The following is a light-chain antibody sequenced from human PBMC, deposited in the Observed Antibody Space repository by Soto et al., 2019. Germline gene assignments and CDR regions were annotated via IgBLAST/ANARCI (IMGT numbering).Light chain of an antibody. CDR1: GSDIGAYNF. Sequence: QSALAQPPSASGSPGQSVTISCTGSGSDIGAYNFVSWYQQHPGKAPKLMIFGVTERPSGVPDRFSGSKSGNTASLTVSGLQADDEAVYYCYSYAGRNIWVFGGVTKVTVL. J-gene: IGLJ3*02. CDR2: GVT. CDR3: YSYAGRNIWV. V-gene: IGLV2-8*01.